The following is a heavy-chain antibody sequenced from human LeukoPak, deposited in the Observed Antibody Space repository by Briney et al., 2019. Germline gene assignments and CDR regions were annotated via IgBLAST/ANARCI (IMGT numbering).Heavy chain of an antibody. CDR1: GYTFTSYY. D-gene: IGHD1-26*01. V-gene: IGHV1-8*01. Sequence: ASVKVSCKASGYTFTSYYMHWVRQATGQGLEWMGWMNPNSGNTGYAQKFQGRVTMTRNTSISTAYMELSSLRSEDTAVYYCARVGELLRTGAFDIWGQGTMVTVSS. CDR2: MNPNSGNT. J-gene: IGHJ3*02. CDR3: ARVGELLRTGAFDI.